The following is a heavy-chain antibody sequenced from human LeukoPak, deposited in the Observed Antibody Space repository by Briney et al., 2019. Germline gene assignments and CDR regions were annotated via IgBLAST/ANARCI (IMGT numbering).Heavy chain of an antibody. CDR1: GYTFTGYY. Sequence: ASVKVSCKVSGYTFTGYYMHWVRQAPGQGLEWMGWINPNSGGTNYAQKFQGRVTMTRDPSISTAYMELRRLRSDDTAVYYCARDHGYCSSTSCYNWFDPWGQGTLVTVSS. V-gene: IGHV1-2*02. D-gene: IGHD2-2*01. CDR3: ARDHGYCSSTSCYNWFDP. J-gene: IGHJ5*02. CDR2: INPNSGGT.